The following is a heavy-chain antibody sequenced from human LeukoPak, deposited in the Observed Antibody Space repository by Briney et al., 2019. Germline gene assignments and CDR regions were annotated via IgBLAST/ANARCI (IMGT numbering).Heavy chain of an antibody. CDR1: GFTFSSYS. J-gene: IGHJ4*02. CDR3: AKLPTTTVVTSDDFDY. D-gene: IGHD4-17*01. Sequence: GGSLRLSCAASGFTFSSYSMNWVRQAPGKGLEWVSSISSVSSYIYYADSVKGRFTISRDNSKNTLYLQMNSLRAEDTAVYYCAKLPTTTVVTSDDFDYWGQGTLVTVSS. V-gene: IGHV3-21*04. CDR2: ISSVSSYI.